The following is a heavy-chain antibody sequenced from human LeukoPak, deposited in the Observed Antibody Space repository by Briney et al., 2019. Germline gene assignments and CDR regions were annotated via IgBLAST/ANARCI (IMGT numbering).Heavy chain of an antibody. J-gene: IGHJ4*02. Sequence: PGRSLRLSCAASGFTFSSYPMHWVRQAPGKGLEWVAVISYDGSNKYYADSVKGRFTISRDNSKNTLYLQMNSLRAEDTAVYYCAKDRSRIQLWLGDYWGQETLVTVSS. CDR1: GFTFSSYP. CDR3: AKDRSRIQLWLGDY. V-gene: IGHV3-30-3*01. D-gene: IGHD5-18*01. CDR2: ISYDGSNK.